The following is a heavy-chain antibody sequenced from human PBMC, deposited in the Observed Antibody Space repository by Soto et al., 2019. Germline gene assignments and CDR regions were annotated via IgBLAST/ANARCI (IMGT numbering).Heavy chain of an antibody. J-gene: IGHJ5*02. Sequence: QITLKESGPTLVKPTQTLTLTCTFSGFSLTATGVGVGWIRQPPGKALEWLALIYWDHDERYNPSLKSRLTIPKDTARNQVVLTMTNMDHVDTATYYCAHRGWFAEGHPNWFDPWGQGALVTVSS. D-gene: IGHD3-10*01. V-gene: IGHV2-5*02. CDR3: AHRGWFAEGHPNWFDP. CDR2: IYWDHDE. CDR1: GFSLTATGVG.